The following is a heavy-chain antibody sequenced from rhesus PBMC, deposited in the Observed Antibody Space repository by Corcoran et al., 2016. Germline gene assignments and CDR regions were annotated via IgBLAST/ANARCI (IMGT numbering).Heavy chain of an antibody. CDR2: IYGSGGDT. Sequence: QVQLQESGPGLVKPSETLSLTCAVSGGSISDDYYWSWIRQPPGKGLEWIGYIYGSGGDTNYNPSLKNRVTISIDTSKNQFSLKLSSVTAADTAVYYCARSDQYCTSTTCYAAGGDAFDFWGQGLRVTVSS. J-gene: IGHJ3*01. V-gene: IGHV4-106*01. CDR1: GGSISDDYY. CDR3: ARSDQYCTSTTCYAAGGDAFDF. D-gene: IGHD2-2*01.